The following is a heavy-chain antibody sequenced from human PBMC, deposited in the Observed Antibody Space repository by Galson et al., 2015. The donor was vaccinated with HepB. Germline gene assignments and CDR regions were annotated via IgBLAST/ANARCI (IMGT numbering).Heavy chain of an antibody. CDR3: SRDERGQGGMVRGVYSLDY. V-gene: IGHV3-11*06. D-gene: IGHD3-10*01. Sequence: SLRLSCAASGFTFSDYYMSWIRQAPGKGLEWVSYISSSSSYTNYADSVKGRFTISRDNAKNSLYLQMNSLRAEDTAVYYCSRDERGQGGMVRGVYSLDYWGQGTLVTVSS. J-gene: IGHJ4*02. CDR2: ISSSSSYT. CDR1: GFTFSDYY.